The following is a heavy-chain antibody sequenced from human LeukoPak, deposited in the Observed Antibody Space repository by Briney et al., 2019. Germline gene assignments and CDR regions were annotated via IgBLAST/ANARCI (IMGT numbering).Heavy chain of an antibody. J-gene: IGHJ4*02. V-gene: IGHV3-30*04. Sequence: GRSLRLSCEASGFSFRTSGLHWVRQAPAKGLEGMAVISKDGRKNHYADSVKRRFTISRDNSKSTLFLQMNSLRPEDTAIYYCARDLLNYGSAYYDVGIFDSWGQGTLVTVSS. CDR2: ISKDGRKN. D-gene: IGHD3-10*01. CDR1: GFSFRTSG. CDR3: ARDLLNYGSAYYDVGIFDS.